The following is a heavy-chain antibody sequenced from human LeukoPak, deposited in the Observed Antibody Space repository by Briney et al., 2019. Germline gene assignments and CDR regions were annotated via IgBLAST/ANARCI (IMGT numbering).Heavy chain of an antibody. D-gene: IGHD3-22*01. CDR3: ATGLFFTYYYDSSADY. J-gene: IGHJ4*02. Sequence: ASVKVSCKVSGYTLTELSMHWVRQAPGKGLEWMGGFDPEDGETIYAQKFQARVTMTENTSTDTAYMELSSLRSEDTAVYYCATGLFFTYYYDSSADYWGQGTLVTVSS. V-gene: IGHV1-24*01. CDR1: GYTLTELS. CDR2: FDPEDGET.